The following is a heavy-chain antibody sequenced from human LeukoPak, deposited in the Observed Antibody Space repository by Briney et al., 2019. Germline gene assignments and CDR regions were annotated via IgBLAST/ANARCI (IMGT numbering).Heavy chain of an antibody. V-gene: IGHV1-2*04. CDR3: ARAGGSGKMDAFDI. CDR1: GYTFTGYY. Sequence: ASVKVSCKASGYTFTGYYMHWVRQAPGQGLEWKGWINPNSGGTNYAQKFQGWVTMTRDTSISTAYMELSRLRSDDTAVYYCARAGGSGKMDAFDIWGQGTMVTVSS. D-gene: IGHD3-10*01. CDR2: INPNSGGT. J-gene: IGHJ3*02.